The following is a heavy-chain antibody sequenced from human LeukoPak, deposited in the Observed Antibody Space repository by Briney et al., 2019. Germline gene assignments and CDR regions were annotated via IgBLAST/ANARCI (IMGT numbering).Heavy chain of an antibody. Sequence: SQTLSLTCTVSGGSISSGGYYWSWIRQPPGKGLEWIGYIYHSGSTYYNPSLKSRVTISVDRSKNQFSLQLNSVTPEDTAVYYCARSVFRQQVEPFDYWGQGTLVTVSS. CDR1: GGSISSGGYY. J-gene: IGHJ4*02. V-gene: IGHV4-30-2*01. CDR2: IYHSGST. D-gene: IGHD6-13*01. CDR3: ARSVFRQQVEPFDY.